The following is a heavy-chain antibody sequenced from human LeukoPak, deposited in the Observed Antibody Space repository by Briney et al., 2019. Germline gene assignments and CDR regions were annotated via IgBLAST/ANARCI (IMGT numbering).Heavy chain of an antibody. J-gene: IGHJ3*02. V-gene: IGHV3-48*01. CDR3: ARDRHDAFDI. CDR2: ISGSSGII. Sequence: PGGSLRLSCAASGFTFNTYTMNWVRQAPGKGLEWVSYISGSSGIIDYADSVRGRFTISRDNAKNSLYLQMNSLRAEDTAVYYCARDRHDAFDIWGQGTMVTVSS. CDR1: GFTFNTYT.